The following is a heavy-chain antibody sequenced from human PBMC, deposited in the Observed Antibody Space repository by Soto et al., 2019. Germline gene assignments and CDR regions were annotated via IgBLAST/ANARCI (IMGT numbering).Heavy chain of an antibody. CDR2: IYYSGST. Sequence: PSETLSLTCTVSGGSISSYYWSWIRQPPGKGLEWIGYIYYSGSTNYNPSLKSRVTISVDTSKNQFSLKLSSMTAADTAVYYCARISSASSGWLPDYWGQGTLVTVSS. CDR3: ARISSASSGWLPDY. D-gene: IGHD6-19*01. V-gene: IGHV4-59*01. J-gene: IGHJ4*02. CDR1: GGSISSYY.